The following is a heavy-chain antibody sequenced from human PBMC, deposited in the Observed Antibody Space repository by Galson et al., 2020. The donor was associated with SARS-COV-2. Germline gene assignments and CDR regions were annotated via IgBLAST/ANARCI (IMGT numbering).Heavy chain of an antibody. CDR2: VYPSGST. CDR1: GVHIHTTHY. V-gene: IGHV4-38-2*01. Sequence: SQTLSLTCAVPGVHIHTTHYWRWIRQAPGKALEWLGSVYPSGSTYYKPSLKSRHHISLDTSKNQFSLRLTSVTAADTALYYWARPGFTMICLRAVAGWVCDRGGGVTLVTV. J-gene: IGHJ2*01. CDR3: ARPGFTMICLRAVAGWVCDR. D-gene: IGHD3-9*01.